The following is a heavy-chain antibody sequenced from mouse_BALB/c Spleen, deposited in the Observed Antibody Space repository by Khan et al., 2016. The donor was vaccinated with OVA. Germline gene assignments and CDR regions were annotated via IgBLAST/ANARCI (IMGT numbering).Heavy chain of an antibody. CDR2: ISSGGDNI. Sequence: EVELVESGGGLVMPGGSLKLSCAASGFTFSSYTMSWVCQTPEKRLEWVATISSGGDNIYYPDSVKGRFTISRDNAKNNRYLQVSRLGSRNTAMYYCTRSNCGAFAFWGQGTLVTVSA. V-gene: IGHV5-9*03. CDR3: TRSNCGAFAF. J-gene: IGHJ3*01. D-gene: IGHD1-1*02. CDR1: GFTFSSYT.